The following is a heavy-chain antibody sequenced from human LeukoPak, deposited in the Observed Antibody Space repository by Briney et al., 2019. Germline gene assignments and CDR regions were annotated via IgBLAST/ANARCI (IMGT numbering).Heavy chain of an antibody. V-gene: IGHV4-59*01. Sequence: SETLSLTCTVSGGSISSYYWSWIRQPPGKGLEWIGYIYYSGSTNYNPSLKSRVTISVDTSKNQFSLKLSSVTAADTAVYYCARGNVDSSGSLYPDAGDYWGQGTLVTVSS. CDR2: IYYSGST. J-gene: IGHJ4*02. D-gene: IGHD3-22*01. CDR1: GGSISSYY. CDR3: ARGNVDSSGSLYPDAGDY.